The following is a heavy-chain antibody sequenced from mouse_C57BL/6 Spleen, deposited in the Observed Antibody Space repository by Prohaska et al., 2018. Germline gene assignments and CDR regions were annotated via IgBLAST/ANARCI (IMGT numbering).Heavy chain of an antibody. V-gene: IGHV1-81*01. Sequence: GAELARPGASVKLSCKASGYTFTSYGISWVKQRTGQGLEWIGEIYPRSGNTYYNEKFKGKATLTADKSSSTAYMELRSLTSEDSAVYFCARGAAQYYAMDYWGQGTSVTVSS. CDR1: GYTFTSYG. CDR2: IYPRSGNT. D-gene: IGHD3-2*02. J-gene: IGHJ4*01. CDR3: ARGAAQYYAMDY.